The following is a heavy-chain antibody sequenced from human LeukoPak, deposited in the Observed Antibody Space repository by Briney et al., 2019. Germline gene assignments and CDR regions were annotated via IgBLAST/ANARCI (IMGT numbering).Heavy chain of an antibody. J-gene: IGHJ5*02. V-gene: IGHV3-7*01. CDR3: AREASLYCSGNDCYWAFDR. CDR1: GFTFSSYS. Sequence: GGSLRLSCAASGFTFSSYSMNWVRQAPGKGLEWVANIKQDESKRYYVDSVKGRFTISRDNAKNSLYLQINNLRAEDTAVYYCAREASLYCSGNDCYWAFDRWGQGTLVTVSS. CDR2: IKQDESKR. D-gene: IGHD2-2*01.